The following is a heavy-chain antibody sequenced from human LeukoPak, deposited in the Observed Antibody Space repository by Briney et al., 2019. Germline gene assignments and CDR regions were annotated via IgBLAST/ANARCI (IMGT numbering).Heavy chain of an antibody. Sequence: GASVKVSCKASGYTFTGYYMHWVRQAPGQGLEWMGWINPNSGGTNYAQKFQGRVTMTRDTSISTAYMELSGLRSEDTAVYYCARERKGLAVAPDLYFDYWGQGTLVTVSS. J-gene: IGHJ4*02. CDR1: GYTFTGYY. CDR3: ARERKGLAVAPDLYFDY. CDR2: INPNSGGT. V-gene: IGHV1-2*02. D-gene: IGHD6-19*01.